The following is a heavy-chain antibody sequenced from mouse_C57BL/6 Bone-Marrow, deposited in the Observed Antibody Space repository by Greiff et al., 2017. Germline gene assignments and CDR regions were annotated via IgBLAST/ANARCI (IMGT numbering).Heavy chain of an antibody. CDR3: TTNPGAMDY. CDR1: GFNIKDDY. V-gene: IGHV14-4*01. J-gene: IGHJ4*01. Sequence: VQLQQSGAELVRPGASVKLSCTASGFNIKDDYMHWVKQTPEQGLEWIGWIDPENGDTEYASKVQGQVTITADTSSNTAYLQLSSLTSEDTAVYYCTTNPGAMDYWGQGTSVTVSS. CDR2: IDPENGDT.